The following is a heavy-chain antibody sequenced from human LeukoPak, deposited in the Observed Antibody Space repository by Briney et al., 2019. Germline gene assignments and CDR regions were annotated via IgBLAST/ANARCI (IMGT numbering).Heavy chain of an antibody. D-gene: IGHD3-22*01. CDR2: ITGKGGGT. CDR1: GFTFVDYA. V-gene: IGHV3-23*01. CDR3: AKGVYESSGYHFAL. J-gene: IGHJ5*02. Sequence: GGSLILSCAASGFTFVDYAMSWVRQTQGKGLEWVSTITGKGGGTYYTDFVKGRFTISRDNSKNTLFLQMNSLRVDDTAVYFCAKGVYESSGYHFALWGQGTLVTVPS.